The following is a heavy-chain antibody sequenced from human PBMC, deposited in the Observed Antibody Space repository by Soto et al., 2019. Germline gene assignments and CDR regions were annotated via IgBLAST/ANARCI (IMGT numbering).Heavy chain of an antibody. Sequence: SETLSLTCAVSGDSITSIYHWAWIRQPPGRGLEWVASIYHSGTTYYNPSLKSRVTISVDTSKNQFSLNLSSVTAADTAVYYCARVQWESLSDYFDYWGQGTLVTVSS. V-gene: IGHV4-38-2*01. CDR2: IYHSGTT. D-gene: IGHD1-26*01. J-gene: IGHJ4*02. CDR3: ARVQWESLSDYFDY. CDR1: GDSITSIYH.